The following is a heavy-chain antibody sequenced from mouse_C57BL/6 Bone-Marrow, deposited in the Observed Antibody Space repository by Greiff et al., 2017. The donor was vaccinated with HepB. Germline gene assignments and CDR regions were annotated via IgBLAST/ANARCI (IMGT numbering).Heavy chain of an antibody. Sequence: EVKVVESGGDLVKPGGSLKLSCAASGFTFSSYGMSWVRQTPDKRLEWVATISSGGSYTYYPDSVKGRFTISRDNAKNTLYLQMSSLKSEDTAMYYCARQVARYWYFDVWGTGTTVTVSS. D-gene: IGHD1-1*02. CDR2: ISSGGSYT. J-gene: IGHJ1*03. CDR3: ARQVARYWYFDV. CDR1: GFTFSSYG. V-gene: IGHV5-6*01.